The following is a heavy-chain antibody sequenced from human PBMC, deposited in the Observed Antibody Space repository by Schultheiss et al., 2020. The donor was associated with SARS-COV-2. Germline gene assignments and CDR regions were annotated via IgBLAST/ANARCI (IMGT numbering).Heavy chain of an antibody. CDR3: ARTGGDYVRLDY. J-gene: IGHJ4*02. CDR1: GYTFTGYY. CDR2: INPNSGGT. Sequence: ASVKVSCKASGYTFTGYYMHWVRQAPGQGLEWMGWINPNSGGTNYAQKFQGRVTMTTDTSTSTAYMELRSLRSDDTAVYYCARTGGDYVRLDYWGQGTLVTVSS. V-gene: IGHV1-2*02. D-gene: IGHD4-17*01.